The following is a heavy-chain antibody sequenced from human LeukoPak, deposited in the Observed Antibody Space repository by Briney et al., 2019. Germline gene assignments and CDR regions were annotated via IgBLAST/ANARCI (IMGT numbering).Heavy chain of an antibody. CDR1: GGSINRYY. CDR2: IYYSGST. V-gene: IGHV4-59*12. Sequence: PSETLSLTCTVSGGSINRYYWTWIRQPPGKGLEWIGYIYYSGSTNYNPSLKSRVTISVDTSKNQFSLKLSSVTAADTAVYYCARDDTAYYYGMDVWGQGTTVTVSS. CDR3: ARDDTAYYYGMDV. D-gene: IGHD5-18*01. J-gene: IGHJ6*02.